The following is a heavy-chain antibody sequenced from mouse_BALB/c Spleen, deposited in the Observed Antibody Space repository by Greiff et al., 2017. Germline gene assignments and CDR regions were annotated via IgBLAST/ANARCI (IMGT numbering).Heavy chain of an antibody. CDR1: GFNIKDYY. J-gene: IGHJ3*01. CDR3: NAWTTWFAY. Sequence: VQLQQSGAELVRSGASVKLSCTASGFNIKDYYMHWVKQRPEQGLEWIGWIDPENGDTEYAPKFQGKATMTADTSSNTAYLQLSSLTSEDTAVYYCNAWTTWFAYWGQGTLVTVSA. V-gene: IGHV14-4*02. CDR2: IDPENGDT.